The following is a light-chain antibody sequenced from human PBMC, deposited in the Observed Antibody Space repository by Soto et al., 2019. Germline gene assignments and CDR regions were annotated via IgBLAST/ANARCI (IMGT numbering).Light chain of an antibody. Sequence: SALTQPASASGSPGQAVATSCTGTSSDVGAYNYVSWYQQHPGKAPKLLLSEVSNRPSGVSDRFSGSKSGNTASLTISGLQAEDEADYYCSSLTTSFTYVFGTGTKVTVL. CDR1: SSDVGAYNY. CDR2: EVS. V-gene: IGLV2-14*01. CDR3: SSLTTSFTYV. J-gene: IGLJ1*01.